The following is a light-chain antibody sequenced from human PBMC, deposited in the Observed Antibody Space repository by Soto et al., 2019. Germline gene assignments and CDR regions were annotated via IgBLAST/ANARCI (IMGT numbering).Light chain of an antibody. V-gene: IGKV3-20*01. CDR1: QSVGSSY. J-gene: IGKJ4*01. CDR3: QQYDRWPVT. CDR2: AAS. Sequence: EIVLTQSPGTLSLSPGDIATLSFSASQSVGSSYLAWYQQKGGRSPRLLIYAASTRAAGIPDRFSGSGSGTDFTLTISSLEPEDFALYYCQQYDRWPVTFGGGTKVDIK.